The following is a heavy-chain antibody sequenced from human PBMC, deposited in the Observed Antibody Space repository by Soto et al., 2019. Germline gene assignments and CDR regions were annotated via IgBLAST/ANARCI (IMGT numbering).Heavy chain of an antibody. J-gene: IGHJ6*02. CDR2: IYPGDSDT. CDR3: ARHKDRGINMVRGADYGMDV. Sequence: PGESLKISCKGSGYSFTSYWIGWVRQMPGKGLEWMGIIYPGDSDTRYSPSFQGQVTISADKSISTAYLQWSSLKASDTAMYDCARHKDRGINMVRGADYGMDVWGQGTTVTVSS. CDR1: GYSFTSYW. V-gene: IGHV5-51*01. D-gene: IGHD3-10*01.